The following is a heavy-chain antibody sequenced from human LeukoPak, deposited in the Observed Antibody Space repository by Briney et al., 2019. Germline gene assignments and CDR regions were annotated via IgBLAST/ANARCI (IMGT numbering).Heavy chain of an antibody. CDR1: GFTFSSYA. Sequence: GGSLRLSCAAPGFTFSSYAMSWVRQAPGKGLEWVSNIRGSGSGSGSGMYYADSVKGRFTISRDNAKNSLYLQMSSLRAEDTAFYYCARDNNWGFDFWGQGALVTVSS. CDR2: IRGSGSGSGSGM. CDR3: ARDNNWGFDF. V-gene: IGHV3-48*04. D-gene: IGHD7-27*01. J-gene: IGHJ4*02.